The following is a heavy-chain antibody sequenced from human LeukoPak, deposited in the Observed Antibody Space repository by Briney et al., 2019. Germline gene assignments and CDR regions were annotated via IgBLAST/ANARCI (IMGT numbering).Heavy chain of an antibody. D-gene: IGHD5-24*01. CDR1: GFMFSSNW. J-gene: IGHJ4*02. Sequence: GGSLRLSCAASGFMFSSNWMSWVRLAPGKGLEWVANIKEDGTETYYVDSVKGRFTISRDNAKNSLYLQMNSLRAEDTAIYYCSGQFDSKYYFDYWGQGTLVTVSS. V-gene: IGHV3-7*03. CDR2: IKEDGTET. CDR3: SGQFDSKYYFDY.